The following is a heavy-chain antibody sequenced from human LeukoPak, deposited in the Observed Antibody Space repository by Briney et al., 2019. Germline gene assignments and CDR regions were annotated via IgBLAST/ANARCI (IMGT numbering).Heavy chain of an antibody. CDR2: IWYDGSNK. J-gene: IGHJ4*02. Sequence: GGSLRLSCAASGFTFSSYGMHWVRQAPGKGLEWVAVIWYDGSNKYYADSVKGRFTISRDNSKNTLYLQMNSLRAEDTAVYYCARPRGKSGWYYFDYWGQGTLVTVSS. V-gene: IGHV3-33*08. CDR3: ARPRGKSGWYYFDY. D-gene: IGHD6-19*01. CDR1: GFTFSSYG.